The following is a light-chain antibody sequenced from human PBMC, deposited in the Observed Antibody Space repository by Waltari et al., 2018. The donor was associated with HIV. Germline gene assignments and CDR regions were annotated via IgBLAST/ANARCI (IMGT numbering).Light chain of an antibody. CDR2: EVS. Sequence: QSALTQPASVSRSPGQSITISCTGTSSDVGSYNLVSWYQQHPGKAPKLMIYEVSTRPSGVSNRFSGSKSGNTASLTISGLQAEDEADYYCCSYAGSSTFVFGGGTKLTVL. CDR3: CSYAGSSTFV. CDR1: SSDVGSYNL. V-gene: IGLV2-23*02. J-gene: IGLJ3*02.